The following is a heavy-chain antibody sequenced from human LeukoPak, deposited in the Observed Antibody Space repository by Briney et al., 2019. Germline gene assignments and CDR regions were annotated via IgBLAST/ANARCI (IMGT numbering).Heavy chain of an antibody. D-gene: IGHD6-13*01. CDR3: ARQEAAAARDWFDS. CDR2: IWYDGSNK. V-gene: IGHV3-33*01. J-gene: IGHJ5*01. Sequence: GGSLRLSCAASGFIFSNYGMNWVRQAPGKGLEWVAVIWYDGSNKYYAASVKGRFTISRDNSKNTLYLQMNSLRADDTAVYYCARQEAAAARDWFDSWGQGTLVTVSS. CDR1: GFIFSNYG.